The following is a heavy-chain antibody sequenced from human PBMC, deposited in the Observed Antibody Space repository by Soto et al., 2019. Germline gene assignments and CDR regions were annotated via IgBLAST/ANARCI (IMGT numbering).Heavy chain of an antibody. CDR3: AKGTHDSSGYFSNWFDP. CDR1: GFTFSSYA. D-gene: IGHD3-22*01. CDR2: ISGSGGST. J-gene: IGHJ5*02. V-gene: IGHV3-23*01. Sequence: GGSLRLSCAASGFTFSSYAMSWVRQAPGKGLEWVSAISGSGGSTYYADSVKGRFTISRDNSKNTLYLQMNSLRAEDTAVYYCAKGTHDSSGYFSNWFDPWGQGTLVTVSS.